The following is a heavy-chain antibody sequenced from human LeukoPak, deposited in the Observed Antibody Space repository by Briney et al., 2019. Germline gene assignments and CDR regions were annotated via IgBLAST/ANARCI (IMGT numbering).Heavy chain of an antibody. CDR3: ARGGDSSSWCFDH. J-gene: IGHJ5*02. Sequence: SETLSLTCTVSGGSISSYYWSWLRQPPGKGLEWIGYIYYSGSTNYNPSLKSRVTISVDTSKNQFSLKLSSVTAADTAVYYCARGGDSSSWCFDHWGQGTLVTVSS. CDR1: GGSISSYY. CDR2: IYYSGST. D-gene: IGHD6-13*01. V-gene: IGHV4-59*01.